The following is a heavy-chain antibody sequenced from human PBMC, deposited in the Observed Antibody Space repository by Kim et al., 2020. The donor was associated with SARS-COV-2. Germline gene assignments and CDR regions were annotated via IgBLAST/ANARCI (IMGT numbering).Heavy chain of an antibody. D-gene: IGHD6-13*01. J-gene: IGHJ4*02. Sequence: SVKVSCKASGGTFSSYAISWVRQAPGQGLEWMGGIIPIFGTANYAQKFQGRVTITADESTSTAYMELSSLRSEDTAVYYCASAAAAAGTIYPYYFDYWGQGTLVTVSS. CDR1: GGTFSSYA. V-gene: IGHV1-69*13. CDR2: IIPIFGTA. CDR3: ASAAAAAGTIYPYYFDY.